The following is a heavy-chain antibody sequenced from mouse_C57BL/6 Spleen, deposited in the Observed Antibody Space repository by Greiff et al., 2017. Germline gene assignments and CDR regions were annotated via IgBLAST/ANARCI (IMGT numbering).Heavy chain of an antibody. CDR2: IRSKSNNYAT. Sequence: EVQLVESGGGLVQPKGSLKLSCAASGFSFNTYAMNWVRQAPGKGLEWVAGIRSKSNNYATYYADSVKDRVTSSRDDSESMLYLQMNNLKTTDTAMYDCVRHSYGGSGYAMDYWGQGTSVTVSS. CDR3: VRHSYGGSGYAMDY. J-gene: IGHJ4*01. CDR1: GFSFNTYA. V-gene: IGHV10-1*01. D-gene: IGHD1-1*01.